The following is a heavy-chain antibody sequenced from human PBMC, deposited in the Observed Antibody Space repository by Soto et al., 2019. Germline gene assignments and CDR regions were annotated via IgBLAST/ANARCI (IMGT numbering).Heavy chain of an antibody. J-gene: IGHJ4*02. CDR1: GFSFSSYT. Sequence: QVQVVESGGGVVQPGRSLRLSCAASGFSFSSYTMHWVRQAPGKGLAWVAAISDDGINDYYADSVEGRFTISRDNSKNTLYLQMNSLRDEDTAVYYCARGSAGHYNSGTLLDWGQGTLVTVSS. D-gene: IGHD3-10*01. CDR2: ISDDGIND. V-gene: IGHV3-30-3*01. CDR3: ARGSAGHYNSGTLLD.